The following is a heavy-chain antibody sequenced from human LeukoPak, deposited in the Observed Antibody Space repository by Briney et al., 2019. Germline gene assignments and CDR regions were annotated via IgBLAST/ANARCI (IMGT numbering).Heavy chain of an antibody. Sequence: SETLSLTCTVSGGSISGYYWSWIRQPSGKGLEWIGYTFYSGSTNYNPSLKSRVTISVDTSKNQFSLKLSSVTAADTAVYYCARGEWDLLFDYWGQGTLVTVSS. CDR3: ARGEWDLLFDY. J-gene: IGHJ4*02. CDR2: TFYSGST. D-gene: IGHD1-26*01. CDR1: GGSISGYY. V-gene: IGHV4-59*01.